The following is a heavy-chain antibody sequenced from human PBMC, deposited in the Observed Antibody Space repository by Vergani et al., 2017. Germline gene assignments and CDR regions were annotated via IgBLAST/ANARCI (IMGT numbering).Heavy chain of an antibody. V-gene: IGHV3-11*04. Sequence: LEESGGGLVKPGGSLRLSCAASGFTFSDHYMSWVRQAPGKGLEWISYMSSGDSIYYADSVKGRFTVSRDNTKITLYLQMNSLRAEDTAVYYCARETDTGSSVAYNYYAMDVWGQGTTVSVSS. D-gene: IGHD3-9*01. CDR2: MSSGDSI. CDR1: GFTFSDHY. CDR3: ARETDTGSSVAYNYYAMDV. J-gene: IGHJ6*02.